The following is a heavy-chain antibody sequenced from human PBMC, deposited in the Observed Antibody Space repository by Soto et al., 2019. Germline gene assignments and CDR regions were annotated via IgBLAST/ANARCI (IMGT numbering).Heavy chain of an antibody. J-gene: IGHJ6*02. Sequence: QVQLQESGPGLLKPSETLSLMCSVTGGSIDNYYWTWIRHPAGKSLEWIGRIHTSGRTSYNPSLKNRVTMSVDIFKNPFSLNLSSVNAADSAVYYCERDVYYDFWRGYVSDGLDGRGQGTKVTASS. CDR2: IHTSGRT. V-gene: IGHV4-4*07. CDR3: ERDVYYDFWRGYVSDGLDG. CDR1: GGSIDNYY. D-gene: IGHD3-3*01.